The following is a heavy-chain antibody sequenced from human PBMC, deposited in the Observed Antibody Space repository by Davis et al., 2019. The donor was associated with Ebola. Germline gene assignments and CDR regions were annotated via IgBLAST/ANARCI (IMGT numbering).Heavy chain of an antibody. V-gene: IGHV3-30-3*01. J-gene: IGHJ4*02. Sequence: PGGSLRLSCVASGFTFTNYAIHWVRQAPGKGLEWVLVISYGDGNYRYYADSVKGRFTISRDNSKNTLYLQMNSLRVDDTAMYYCARDGGSYPPKVGRWGQGTLVTVSS. D-gene: IGHD3-16*02. CDR2: ISYGDGNYR. CDR3: ARDGGSYPPKVGR. CDR1: GFTFTNYA.